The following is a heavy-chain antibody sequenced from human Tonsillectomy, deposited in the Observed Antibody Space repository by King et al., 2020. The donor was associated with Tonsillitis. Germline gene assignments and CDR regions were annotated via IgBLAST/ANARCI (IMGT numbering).Heavy chain of an antibody. CDR2: MNPSTGGT. V-gene: IGHV1-2*02. CDR1: GYTFSDYY. J-gene: IGHJ3*01. D-gene: IGHD3-10*01. CDR3: SSRGHVAVMMARDLDGFDV. Sequence: QLVQSGTAVKKPGASVKVSCKASGYTFSDYYIHWVRQAPGQGLEWMGWMNPSTGGTKYSQNFQGRVTMTRDTSISTAYMELSSLRSDDTAVYYCSSRGHVAVMMARDLDGFDV.